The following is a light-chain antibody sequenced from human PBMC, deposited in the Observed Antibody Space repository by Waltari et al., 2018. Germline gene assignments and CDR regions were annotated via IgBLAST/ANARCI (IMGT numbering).Light chain of an antibody. J-gene: IGLJ2*01. CDR3: QASDSSTVE. Sequence: SYELTQPPSVSVSPGQTASITCSGEKVGDKFACWYQQKPGQSPVLVIYQDSKRPSGIPVGFAGANSGNTATLTIRGTQAMDEADFYCQASDSSTVEFGGGTKLTVL. CDR1: KVGDKF. V-gene: IGLV3-1*01. CDR2: QDS.